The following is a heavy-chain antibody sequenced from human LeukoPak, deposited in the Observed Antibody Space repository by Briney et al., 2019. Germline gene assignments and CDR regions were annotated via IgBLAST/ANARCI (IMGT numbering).Heavy chain of an antibody. CDR3: AREGYGALND. CDR2: IYYSGST. CDR1: GGSISSSSYY. V-gene: IGHV4-39*02. Sequence: SETLSLTCTVSGGSISSSSYYWGWIRQPPGKGLEWIGSIYYSGSTYYNPSLKSRVTISVDTPKNQFSLKLSSVTAADTAVYYCAREGYGALNDWGQGTLVTASS. D-gene: IGHD1-1*01. J-gene: IGHJ4*02.